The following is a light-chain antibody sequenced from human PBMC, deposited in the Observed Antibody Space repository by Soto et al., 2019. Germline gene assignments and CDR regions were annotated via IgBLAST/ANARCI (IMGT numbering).Light chain of an antibody. CDR1: QNVNSNH. Sequence: EIVLTRSPGTLSLSPGERATLSCRASQNVNSNHIAWYQQKPGQAPRLLIYGPSSRATGIPERFSGSGSGTDFTLTISRLEPEDFAVYFCHQFGSSPQTFGHGTKVEIK. J-gene: IGKJ1*01. CDR3: HQFGSSPQT. CDR2: GPS. V-gene: IGKV3-20*01.